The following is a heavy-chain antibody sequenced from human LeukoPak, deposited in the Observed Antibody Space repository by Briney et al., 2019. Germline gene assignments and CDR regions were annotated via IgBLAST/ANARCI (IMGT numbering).Heavy chain of an antibody. CDR3: ARDTRAQITMVRGVIGWFDP. CDR1: GYSISSGYY. D-gene: IGHD3-10*01. V-gene: IGHV4-38-2*02. J-gene: IGHJ5*02. Sequence: SETLSLTCAVSGYSISSGYYWGWIRQPPGKGLEWIGSIYHSGSTYYNPSLKSRVTISVDTSKNQLSLKLSSVTAADTAVYYCARDTRAQITMVRGVIGWFDPWGQGTLVTVSS. CDR2: IYHSGST.